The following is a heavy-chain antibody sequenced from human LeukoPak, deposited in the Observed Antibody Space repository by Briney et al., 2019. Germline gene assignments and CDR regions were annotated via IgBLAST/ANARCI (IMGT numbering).Heavy chain of an antibody. V-gene: IGHV3-33*01. CDR2: LWYDATKE. CDR1: GFTFNTYG. D-gene: IGHD4-17*01. J-gene: IGHJ6*02. Sequence: GGSRRLSCATSGFTFNTYGMHWVRQAPGKGLEWVTFLWYDATKEFYADSVKGRFTVSRDNAKNSLYLQMNSLRAEDTAVYYCARLYPYGDNYYYYGMDVWGQGTTVTVSS. CDR3: ARLYPYGDNYYYYGMDV.